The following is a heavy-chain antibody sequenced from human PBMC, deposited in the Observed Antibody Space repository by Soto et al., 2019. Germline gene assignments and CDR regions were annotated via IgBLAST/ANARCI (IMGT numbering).Heavy chain of an antibody. CDR1: GFTVSTYG. V-gene: IGHV3-30*03. CDR2: ISRDGGTK. J-gene: IGHJ4*02. Sequence: QVQLVESGGGVVQPGRSLRLSCAVSGFTVSTYGMHWVRQPPGKGLEWVAVISRDGGTKFYADSVKGRSTISKDNSRNTLFLEMNSLRGDDMATYYGTGEVASGYWGQGTLVTVSS. D-gene: IGHD2-8*02. CDR3: TGEVASGY.